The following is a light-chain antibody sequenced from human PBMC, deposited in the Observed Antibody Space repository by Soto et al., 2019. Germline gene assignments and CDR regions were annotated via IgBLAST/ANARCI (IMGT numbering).Light chain of an antibody. CDR3: QHYSAFSVT. J-gene: IGKJ1*01. Sequence: EVVLTQSPGTPSLSPGERTTLSCRASQRVSSYLAWYQQKPGQAPRLLIYDASNRATGIPARFSGSGAGTAFTLTISSLQPDDLATYYCQHYSAFSVTFGQGTKVDIK. CDR1: QRVSSY. CDR2: DAS. V-gene: IGKV3-11*01.